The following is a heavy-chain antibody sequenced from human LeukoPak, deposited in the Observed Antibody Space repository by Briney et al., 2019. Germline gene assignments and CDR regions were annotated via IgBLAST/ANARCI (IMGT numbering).Heavy chain of an antibody. CDR3: ARTETGIVGATVY. CDR1: GSTFSSYA. Sequence: GRSLRLSCAASGSTFSSYAMHWVRQAPGKGLEWVAVISYDGSNKYYADSVKGRFTISRDNSKNTLYLQMNSLRAEDTAVYYCARTETGIVGATVYWGQGTLVTVSS. J-gene: IGHJ4*02. V-gene: IGHV3-30-3*01. CDR2: ISYDGSNK. D-gene: IGHD1-26*01.